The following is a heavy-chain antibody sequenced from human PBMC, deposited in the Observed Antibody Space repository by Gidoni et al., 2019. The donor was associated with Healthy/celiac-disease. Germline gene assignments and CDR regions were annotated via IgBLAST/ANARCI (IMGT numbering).Heavy chain of an antibody. CDR3: ARDAARITIFGVVPDAFDI. CDR1: GFTFSSYE. CDR2: ISSSGSTI. D-gene: IGHD3-3*01. Sequence: EVQLVESGGGLVQPGGSLRLSCAASGFTFSSYEMNWVRQAPGKGLEWVSYISSSGSTIYYADSVKGRFTISRDNAKNSLYLQMNSLRAEDTAVYYCARDAARITIFGVVPDAFDIWGQGTMVTVSS. J-gene: IGHJ3*02. V-gene: IGHV3-48*03.